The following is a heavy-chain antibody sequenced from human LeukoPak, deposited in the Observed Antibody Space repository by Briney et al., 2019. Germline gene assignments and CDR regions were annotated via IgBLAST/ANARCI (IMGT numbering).Heavy chain of an antibody. CDR1: GLIFGDYA. CDR3: VKDIGLEQIYDY. CDR2: ISWNSGSI. Sequence: SLRLSFEASGLIFGDYAMHWVRHAPGKGLEWVSGISWNSGSIGYADSVKGRFTISRDNAKKSLYLQMNSLRAEDTALYYCVKDIGLEQIYDYWGQGTLVTVSS. J-gene: IGHJ4*02. D-gene: IGHD1/OR15-1a*01. V-gene: IGHV3-9*01.